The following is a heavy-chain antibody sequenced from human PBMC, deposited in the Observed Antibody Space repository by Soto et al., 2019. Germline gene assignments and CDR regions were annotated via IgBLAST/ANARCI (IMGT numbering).Heavy chain of an antibody. D-gene: IGHD3-16*01. CDR3: AMVDNYVTPTPQDV. CDR1: GYNFVNYA. CDR2: ISPYSGNT. J-gene: IGHJ6*02. V-gene: IGHV1-18*01. Sequence: QVQLVQSGDEVRKPWSSVKVSFKTSGYNFVNYAIAWVREAPGQGIEWMGWISPYSGNTHYASKVQGRLTMTTDTSTSTAYMDLGSLTSDDTAVYYCAMVDNYVTPTPQDVWGQGTTVTVSS.